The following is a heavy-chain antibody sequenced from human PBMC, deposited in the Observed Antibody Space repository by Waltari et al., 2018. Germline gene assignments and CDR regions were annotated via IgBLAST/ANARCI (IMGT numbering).Heavy chain of an antibody. J-gene: IGHJ4*02. V-gene: IGHV4-59*11. CDR3: ARGRIAAAVPAFDY. D-gene: IGHD6-13*01. CDR1: GGSISSHY. CDR2: IYYSGST. Sequence: QVQLQESGPGLVKPSETLSLPCTVSGGSISSHYWSWIRQPPGKGLEWIGYIYYSGSTNYSPSIKSRVTISVDTSKNQFSLKLSSVTAADTAVYYCARGRIAAAVPAFDYWGQGTLVTVSS.